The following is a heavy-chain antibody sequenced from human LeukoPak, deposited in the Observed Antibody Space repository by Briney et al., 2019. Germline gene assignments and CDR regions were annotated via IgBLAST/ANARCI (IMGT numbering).Heavy chain of an antibody. CDR3: ARGDGLVHMPPIFDY. Sequence: SETLSLTCTVSGGSIPTKNFYWGWIRQPPGKGLEWIGSVFYSGSTYYNPSLKSRVTISVDTSKNQFSLKLSSVTAADTAVYYCARGDGLVHMPPIFDYWGQGTLVTVSS. CDR2: VFYSGST. J-gene: IGHJ4*02. CDR1: GGSIPTKNFY. V-gene: IGHV4-39*07. D-gene: IGHD2-2*01.